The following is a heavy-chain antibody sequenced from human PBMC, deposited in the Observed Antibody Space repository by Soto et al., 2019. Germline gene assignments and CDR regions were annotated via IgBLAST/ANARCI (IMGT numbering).Heavy chain of an antibody. CDR2: IDPSDSQT. V-gene: IGHV5-10-1*01. CDR1: GYSFAGYW. D-gene: IGHD3-22*01. CDR3: ARQIYDSDTGPNFQYYFDS. Sequence: GESLKISCKGSGYSFAGYWITWVRQKPGKGLEWMGRIDPSDSQTCYSPSFRGHVTISVTKSITTVFLQRSSLRASDTAMYYCARQIYDSDTGPNFQYYFDSWGQGTQVTVSS. J-gene: IGHJ4*02.